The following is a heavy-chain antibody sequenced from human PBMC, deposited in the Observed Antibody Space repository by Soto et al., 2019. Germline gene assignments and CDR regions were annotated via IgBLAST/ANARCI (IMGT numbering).Heavy chain of an antibody. D-gene: IGHD2-8*01. CDR2: INPKSGGT. Sequence: ASVKVSCKASGYSFTDYHIHWVRQAPGQGLEWLGRINPKSGGTSTAQKFQGWVTMTTDTSISTASMELTRLTSDDTAVYYCARGDSTDCSNGVCSFFYNHDMDVWGQGTTVTVS. CDR1: GYSFTDYH. CDR3: ARGDSTDCSNGVCSFFYNHDMDV. V-gene: IGHV1-2*04. J-gene: IGHJ6*02.